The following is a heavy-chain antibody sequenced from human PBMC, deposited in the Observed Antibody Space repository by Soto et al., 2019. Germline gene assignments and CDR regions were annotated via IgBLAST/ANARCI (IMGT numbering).Heavy chain of an antibody. Sequence: ASVKVSCKASGYTFTSYGISWVRQAPGQGLEWMGWISAYNGNTNYAQKLQGRVTMTTDTSTSTAYMELRSLRSDDTAVYYFARDGYSSGWYGVAAFDIWGQGTMVTVSS. CDR2: ISAYNGNT. CDR1: GYTFTSYG. CDR3: ARDGYSSGWYGVAAFDI. V-gene: IGHV1-18*01. J-gene: IGHJ3*02. D-gene: IGHD6-19*01.